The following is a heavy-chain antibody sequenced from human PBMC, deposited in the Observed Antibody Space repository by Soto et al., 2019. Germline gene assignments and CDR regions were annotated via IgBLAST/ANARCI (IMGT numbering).Heavy chain of an antibody. Sequence: GGSLRLSCAASGFTFSSYAMSWVRQAPGKGLEWVSIVSGDGGGTYYADSVKGRFTISRDNSKNTLYLQMNSLRAEDTAVYYCARDLSGSYEPHYGMDVWGQGTTVTVS. CDR1: GFTFSSYA. J-gene: IGHJ6*02. V-gene: IGHV3-23*01. CDR2: VSGDGGGT. CDR3: ARDLSGSYEPHYGMDV. D-gene: IGHD1-26*01.